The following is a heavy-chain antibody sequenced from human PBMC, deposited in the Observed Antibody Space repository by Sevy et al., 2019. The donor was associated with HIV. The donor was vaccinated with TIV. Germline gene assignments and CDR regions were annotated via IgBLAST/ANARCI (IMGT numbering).Heavy chain of an antibody. D-gene: IGHD6-13*01. J-gene: IGHJ6*02. CDR3: ARHRKTSSSSWYYYYGMDV. Sequence: SETLSLTCTVSGGSISSSSYYWGWIRQPPGKGLEWIGSIYYSGSTYYNPSLKSRVTISVDTSKNQFSLKLSSVTAADTAVYYCARHRKTSSSSWYYYYGMDVWGQWTTVTVSS. V-gene: IGHV4-39*01. CDR2: IYYSGST. CDR1: GGSISSSSYY.